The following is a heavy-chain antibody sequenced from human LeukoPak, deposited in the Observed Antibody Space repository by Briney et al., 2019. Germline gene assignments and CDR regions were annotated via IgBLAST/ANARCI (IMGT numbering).Heavy chain of an antibody. V-gene: IGHV4-59*01. D-gene: IGHD6-6*01. J-gene: IGHJ5*02. CDR2: VYYNGNT. Sequence: KPSETLSLTCTVSGXSISTYYWSWIRQPPGKGQEWIGYVYYNGNTNYNPSLKSRVTISVDTSKNQFSLKLTSVTAADTAVYYCARESSARGGGNWFDPWGQGTLVTVSS. CDR3: ARESSARGGGNWFDP. CDR1: GXSISTYY.